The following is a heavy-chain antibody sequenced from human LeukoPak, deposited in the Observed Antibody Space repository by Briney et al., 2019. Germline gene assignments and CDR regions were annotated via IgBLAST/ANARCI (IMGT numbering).Heavy chain of an antibody. J-gene: IGHJ4*02. D-gene: IGHD1-1*01. CDR1: GFTFSNAW. V-gene: IGHV3-15*01. Sequence: GGSLRLSCAASGFTFSNAWMNWMGWVRQAPGKGLEWVGLTKIKTDDGTPDYAALVKGRFTISRDDSEDTVYLEMNSLETEDTAVYYCISGGGTADYWGQGTLVSVSS. CDR3: ISGGGTADY. CDR2: TKIKTDDGTP.